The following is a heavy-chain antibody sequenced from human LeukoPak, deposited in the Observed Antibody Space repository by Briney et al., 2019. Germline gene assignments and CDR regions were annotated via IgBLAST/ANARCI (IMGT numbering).Heavy chain of an antibody. V-gene: IGHV4-59*01. D-gene: IGHD3-22*01. CDR3: ARDARQRGYYYDSSGYGSYDAFDI. Sequence: SETLSLTCTVSGGSISSYYWSWIRQPAGKGLEWIGYIYYSGSTNYNPSLKSRVTISVDTSKNQFSLKLSSVTAADTAVYYCARDARQRGYYYDSSGYGSYDAFDIWGQGTMVTVSS. CDR2: IYYSGST. CDR1: GGSISSYY. J-gene: IGHJ3*02.